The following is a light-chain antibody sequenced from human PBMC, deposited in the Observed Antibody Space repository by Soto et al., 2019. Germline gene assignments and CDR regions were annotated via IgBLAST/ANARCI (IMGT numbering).Light chain of an antibody. J-gene: IGKJ2*01. V-gene: IGKV3-11*01. CDR1: QGVNSN. Sequence: EIVLTQSPATLSLSPGERATLTCRASQGVNSNLAWYQQKPAQAPTLLIFDASNRATGITARFSGSGSGTDFAPTISSLEPEDLAVSYCQQRSNWPPYTFGQGTKVESK. CDR3: QQRSNWPPYT. CDR2: DAS.